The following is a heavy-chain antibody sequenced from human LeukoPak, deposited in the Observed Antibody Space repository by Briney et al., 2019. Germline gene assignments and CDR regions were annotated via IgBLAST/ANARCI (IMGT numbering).Heavy chain of an antibody. CDR1: GFTFSSYG. CDR3: ANEAYDSSGYFDY. V-gene: IGHV3-30*18. Sequence: GRSLRLSCAASGFTFSSYGMHWVRQAPGKGLEWVAIISYDGSNKYYADSVKGRFTISRDNSKNTLYLQLNSLTAEDTAVFYCANEAYDSSGYFDYWGQGTLVTVSP. D-gene: IGHD3-22*01. CDR2: ISYDGSNK. J-gene: IGHJ4*02.